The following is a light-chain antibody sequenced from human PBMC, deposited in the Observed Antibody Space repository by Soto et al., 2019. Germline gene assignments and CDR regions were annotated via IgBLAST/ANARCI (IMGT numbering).Light chain of an antibody. CDR2: DDN. Sequence: QSVLTQPPSVSAASGQKVTISCSGSSSNLGGNSVSWYQQLPGSAPTLLIYDDNKRPSGIPDRSSGSKSGTSATLGITGFQTGDEADYYCGSWDSSLSAYVFRTGTKVTVL. J-gene: IGLJ1*01. CDR1: SSNLGGNS. CDR3: GSWDSSLSAYV. V-gene: IGLV1-51*01.